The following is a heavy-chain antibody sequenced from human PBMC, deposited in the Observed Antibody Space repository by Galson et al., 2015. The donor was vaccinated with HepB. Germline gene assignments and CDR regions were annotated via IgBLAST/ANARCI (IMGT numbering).Heavy chain of an antibody. V-gene: IGHV4-59*08. CDR3: ARSDDGGSIDD. CDR1: GGSISSYY. J-gene: IGHJ4*02. CDR2: IYYSGST. D-gene: IGHD4-23*01. Sequence: QVQLQESGPGLVKPSETLSLTCTVSGGSISSYYWSWIRQPPGKGLQWIGFIYYSGSTNYSPSLRSRVTISVDTSKNQFSLKVSSVTAADTAVYYCARSDDGGSIDDWGQGTLVTVSS.